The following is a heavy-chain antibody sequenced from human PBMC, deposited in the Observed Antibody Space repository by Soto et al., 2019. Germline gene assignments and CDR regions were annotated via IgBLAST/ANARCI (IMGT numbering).Heavy chain of an antibody. Sequence: QVQLVQSGAEVKKPGASVKVSCKASGYIFTSFGITWVRQAPGQGLEWMGWVSTYNGNTKYAQKLQGRVTMSTDTSTSTAYMGLRGLRSDDTAVYYFTRGAGQGSGSYGWGQGTLVTVSS. CDR2: VSTYNGNT. CDR3: TRGAGQGSGSYG. CDR1: GYIFTSFG. D-gene: IGHD3-10*01. V-gene: IGHV1-18*01. J-gene: IGHJ4*02.